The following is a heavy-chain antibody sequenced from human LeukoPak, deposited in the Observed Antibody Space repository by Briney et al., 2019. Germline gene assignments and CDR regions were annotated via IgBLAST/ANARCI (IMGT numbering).Heavy chain of an antibody. Sequence: SVKVSCKASGGTFSSYAISWVRQAPGQGLEWMGGIIPIFGTANYAQKFQGRVTITADESTSTAYMELSSLRSDDTAVYYCARDCSGMVIWGSYYFDYWGQGTLVTVSS. J-gene: IGHJ4*02. CDR2: IIPIFGTA. CDR1: GGTFSSYA. D-gene: IGHD2-21*01. CDR3: ARDCSGMVIWGSYYFDY. V-gene: IGHV1-69*13.